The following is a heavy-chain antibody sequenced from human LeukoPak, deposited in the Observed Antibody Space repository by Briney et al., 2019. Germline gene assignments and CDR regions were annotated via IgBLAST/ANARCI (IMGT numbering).Heavy chain of an antibody. V-gene: IGHV3-23*01. CDR2: ISGSGGST. CDR3: AKAGSRGSSSLYYYYMDV. D-gene: IGHD6-13*01. CDR1: GFIFSNYW. J-gene: IGHJ6*03. Sequence: GGSLRLSCEASGFIFSNYWMIWVRQAPGKGLEWVSAISGSGGSTYYADSVKGRFTISRDNSKNTLYLQMNSLRAEDTAVYYCAKAGSRGSSSLYYYYMDVWGKGTTVTISS.